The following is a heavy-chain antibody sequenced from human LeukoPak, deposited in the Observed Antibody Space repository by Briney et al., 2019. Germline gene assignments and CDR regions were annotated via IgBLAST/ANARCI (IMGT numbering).Heavy chain of an antibody. V-gene: IGHV3-48*03. J-gene: IGHJ4*02. CDR3: ARYGDYYDSSGSTDY. CDR1: GFTFSSYE. CDR2: ISSSGSTI. Sequence: PGGSLRLSCAASGFTFSSYEMNWVRQAPGKGLEWVSYISSSGSTIYYADSVKGRFTISRDNAKNSLYLQMNSLRAEDTAVYYCARYGDYYDSSGSTDYWGQGTLVTVSS. D-gene: IGHD3-22*01.